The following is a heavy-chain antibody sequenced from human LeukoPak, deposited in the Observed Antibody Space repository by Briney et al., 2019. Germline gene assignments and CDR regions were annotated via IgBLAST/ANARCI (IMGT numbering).Heavy chain of an antibody. CDR3: AREEAPWYSGSYYYYYYYMDV. J-gene: IGHJ6*03. CDR1: GFTFSSYH. D-gene: IGHD1-26*01. CDR2: ISTSSSSSYI. V-gene: IGHV3-21*01. Sequence: GGSLRLSCVVSGFTFSSYHVNWVRQAPGKGLEWVSSISTSSSSSYIYYADSVTGRFTISRDNAKNSLYLQMNSLRAEDTAVYYCAREEAPWYSGSYYYYYYYMDVWGKGTTVTISS.